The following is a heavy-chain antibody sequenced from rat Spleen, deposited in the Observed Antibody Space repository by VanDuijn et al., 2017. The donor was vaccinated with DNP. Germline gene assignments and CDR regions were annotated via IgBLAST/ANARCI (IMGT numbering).Heavy chain of an antibody. CDR3: GRRDYYDGSSPHY. D-gene: IGHD1-12*02. V-gene: IGHV5-22*01. Sequence: EVRLVESGGDLVQPGRSLKLSCAASGFTFSDYYMAWVRQAPKKGLKWVAYISHEGSSTYYGDSVKGRFTISRDNAKSTLYLQMYSLRSEDMATYYGGRRDYYDGSSPHYWGQGVMVTVSS. CDR2: ISHEGSST. CDR1: GFTFSDYY. J-gene: IGHJ2*01.